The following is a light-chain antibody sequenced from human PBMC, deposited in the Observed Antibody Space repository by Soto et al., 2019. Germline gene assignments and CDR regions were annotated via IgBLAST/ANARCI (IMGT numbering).Light chain of an antibody. CDR2: DNN. Sequence: QPVLTQPPSVSGAPGQRVTISCTGSSSNIGAGYDVHWYQQLPGAAPQLLISDNNYRPSAVPDRFSASKSGTSASLAITGLQAEDEADYYCQSYDSSLSGSIFGGGTQLTVL. J-gene: IGLJ2*01. V-gene: IGLV1-40*01. CDR3: QSYDSSLSGSI. CDR1: SSNIGAGYD.